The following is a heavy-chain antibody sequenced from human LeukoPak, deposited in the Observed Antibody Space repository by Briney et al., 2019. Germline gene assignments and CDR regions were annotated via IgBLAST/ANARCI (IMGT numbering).Heavy chain of an antibody. D-gene: IGHD6-19*01. CDR2: IYPPDSNT. Sequence: GESLKISCKGSGYSYTNYCIGWVRRMPGKGLEWMGIIYPPDSNTRYSPSFQGQVTISADKSISTAYLQWSSLKASDTAIYYCARRRAVAGYYYFDYWGQGTLVTVSS. J-gene: IGHJ4*02. CDR1: GYSYTNYC. V-gene: IGHV5-51*01. CDR3: ARRRAVAGYYYFDY.